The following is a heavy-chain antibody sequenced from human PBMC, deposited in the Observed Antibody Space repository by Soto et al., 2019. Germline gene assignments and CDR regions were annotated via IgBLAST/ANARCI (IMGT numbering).Heavy chain of an antibody. CDR1: GFTFSSYA. Sequence: EVQLLESGGGLVQPGGSLRLSCAASGFTFSSYAMSWVRQAPGKGLEWVSGISGSGGSTYYADSVKGRFPISRDNSKNSLFLQMNSLRAADTAGYYCAKTYDSGGYYLLVDNWGQGTLVTVSS. J-gene: IGHJ4*02. CDR2: ISGSGGST. D-gene: IGHD3-22*01. CDR3: AKTYDSGGYYLLVDN. V-gene: IGHV3-23*01.